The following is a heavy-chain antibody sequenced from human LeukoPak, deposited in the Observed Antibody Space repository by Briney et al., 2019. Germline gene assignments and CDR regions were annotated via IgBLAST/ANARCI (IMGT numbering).Heavy chain of an antibody. V-gene: IGHV3-21*01. J-gene: IGHJ4*02. CDR2: INSKSRYI. D-gene: IGHD6-6*01. CDR1: GFTFSSYS. Sequence: GGSLRLSCAASGFTFSSYSMNWVPQAPGKGLEWVSSINSKSRYIYYADSLKGRFTIFRDNGKNSVYLQMNSLRAEDTAVYFCARADSSSSRLDCWGQGTLVTVSS. CDR3: ARADSSSSRLDC.